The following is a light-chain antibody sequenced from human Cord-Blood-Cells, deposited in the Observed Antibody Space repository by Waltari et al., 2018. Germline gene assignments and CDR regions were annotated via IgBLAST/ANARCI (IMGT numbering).Light chain of an antibody. CDR1: SSAVGSYNL. J-gene: IGLJ1*01. CDR2: EGI. Sequence: QSALPQPASVSGSPGHSITISCTGTSSAVGSYNLVSWYQQHPVKDPKLMMYEGIKLPAVFSNRFSCSSSVNASSRTISGRQAEDEADYYCCSYAGSSYVCGTGTKVTVL. V-gene: IGLV2-23*01. CDR3: CSYAGSSYV.